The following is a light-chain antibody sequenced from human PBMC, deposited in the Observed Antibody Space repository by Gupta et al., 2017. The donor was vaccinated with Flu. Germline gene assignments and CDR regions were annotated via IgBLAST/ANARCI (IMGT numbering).Light chain of an antibody. CDR2: CAS. J-gene: IGKJ4*01. CDR1: QSVSSN. Sequence: DIVMPQSPATLSVSPGERATLPCRASQSVSSNLAWYQQQPGQAPRLLIYCASTRAAGSPARCIGSGSGREYTLIISSLQSEDVAVNYCQQYNNRRPLTFGGGTKVEIK. V-gene: IGKV3-15*01. CDR3: QQYNNRRPLT.